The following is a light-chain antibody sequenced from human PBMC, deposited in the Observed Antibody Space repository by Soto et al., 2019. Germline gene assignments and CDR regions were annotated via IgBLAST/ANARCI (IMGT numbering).Light chain of an antibody. Sequence: QSVLTQPPSPSATPGQRVTISCSGSSSNIGSNNVEWYQHLPGTAPKLLIYSNNQGPSGVPDRFSGSKSGTSASLAISGLQSEDEADYYCASWDDSLNGLVIGGGTQLTVL. V-gene: IGLV1-44*01. CDR3: ASWDDSLNGLV. J-gene: IGLJ3*02. CDR1: SSNIGSNN. CDR2: SNN.